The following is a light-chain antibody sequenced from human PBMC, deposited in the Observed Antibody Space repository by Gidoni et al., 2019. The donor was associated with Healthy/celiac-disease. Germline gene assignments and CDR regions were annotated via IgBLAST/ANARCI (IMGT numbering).Light chain of an antibody. J-gene: IGKJ2*04. CDR1: QDISNY. V-gene: IGKV1-33*01. CDR2: EAS. Sequence: DIQMTQSPSSLSASVGDRVTITCQASQDISNYLNWYQQKPGKAPKLLIYEASNLETGVPSRFSGSGSGTDFTFKISSLQAEDIATYYCQQDDNLPCSFGQGTKLEIK. CDR3: QQDDNLPCS.